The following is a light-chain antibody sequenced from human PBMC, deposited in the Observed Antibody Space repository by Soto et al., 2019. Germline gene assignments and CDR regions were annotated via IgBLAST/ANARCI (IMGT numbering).Light chain of an antibody. CDR3: SLYAGTHSVV. V-gene: IGLV2-8*01. CDR1: SSDIGAYKF. CDR2: EVS. J-gene: IGLJ2*01. Sequence: QSALTQPPSASGSPGQSVAISCTGTSSDIGAYKFVSWYQQHPGKAPKLIIYEVSIRPSGVPDRFSGSKSGNTASLTVSGLLAEDEADYYCSLYAGTHSVVFGGWTKLTVL.